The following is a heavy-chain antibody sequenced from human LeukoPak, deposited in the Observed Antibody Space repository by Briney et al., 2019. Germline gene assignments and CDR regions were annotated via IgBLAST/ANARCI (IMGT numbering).Heavy chain of an antibody. CDR3: ARRVVTTISAFDI. CDR2: MYYGGGT. Sequence: SETLSLTCSVSGGSISGYYRSWVRQSPGKGLEWIGYMYYGGGTNYNPSLKSRVTILVDTSKKQFSRKVASVTAADTAMYYCARRVVTTISAFDIWGQGTMVIVSS. D-gene: IGHD5-12*01. CDR1: GGSISGYY. J-gene: IGHJ3*02. V-gene: IGHV4-59*08.